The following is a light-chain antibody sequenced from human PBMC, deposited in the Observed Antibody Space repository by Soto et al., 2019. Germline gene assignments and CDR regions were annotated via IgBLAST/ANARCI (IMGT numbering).Light chain of an antibody. V-gene: IGKV1-8*01. Sequence: AIRMTQSHSSLSASTGDRVTLTCRASQGISSYLAWYQQKPGKAPKLLIYAASTLQSGVPSRFSGSGSGTDLTLTISCLQSEDFATYYCQQYYSYPWTFGQGTKVDIK. CDR3: QQYYSYPWT. CDR2: AAS. J-gene: IGKJ1*01. CDR1: QGISSY.